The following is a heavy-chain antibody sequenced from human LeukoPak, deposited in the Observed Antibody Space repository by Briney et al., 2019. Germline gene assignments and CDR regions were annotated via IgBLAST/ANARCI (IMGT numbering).Heavy chain of an antibody. CDR1: GFTFSSYE. CDR3: ARDRSPGDYDILTGYANLDYYYYGMDV. D-gene: IGHD3-9*01. J-gene: IGHJ6*04. Sequence: PGGSLRLSCAASGFTFSSYEMNWVRQAPGKGLEWVSYISSSGSTIYYADSVKGRFTISRDNAKNSLYLQMNSLRAEDTAVYYCARDRSPGDYDILTGYANLDYYYYGMDVWGKGTTVTVSS. CDR2: ISSSGSTI. V-gene: IGHV3-48*03.